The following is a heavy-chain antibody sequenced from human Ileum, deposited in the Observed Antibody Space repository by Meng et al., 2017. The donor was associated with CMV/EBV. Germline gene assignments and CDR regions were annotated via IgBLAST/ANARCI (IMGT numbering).Heavy chain of an antibody. CDR1: GFTFSYYY. Sequence: GGSLRLSCAASGFTFSYYYMSGVRQAPGKGLEWVSSISSSSSYIYYADSVKGRFTISRDNAKNSLYLQMNSLRAEDTAVYYCATRRHVSGDVWGQGTTVTVSS. J-gene: IGHJ6*02. V-gene: IGHV3-21*01. CDR2: ISSSSSYI. CDR3: ATRRHVSGDV.